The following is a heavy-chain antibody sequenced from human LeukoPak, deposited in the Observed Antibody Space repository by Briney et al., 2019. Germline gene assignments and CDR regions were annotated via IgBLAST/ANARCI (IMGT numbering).Heavy chain of an antibody. CDR1: GFTFSSYG. CDR2: ISYDGSNK. Sequence: GGSLRLSCAASGFTFSSYGMHWVRQAPGKGLEWVAVISYDGSNKYYAGSVKGRFTISRDNSKNTLYLQMNSLRAEDTAVYYCAKQYYDSSGYYDYWGQGTLVTVSS. J-gene: IGHJ4*02. V-gene: IGHV3-30*18. D-gene: IGHD3-22*01. CDR3: AKQYYDSSGYYDY.